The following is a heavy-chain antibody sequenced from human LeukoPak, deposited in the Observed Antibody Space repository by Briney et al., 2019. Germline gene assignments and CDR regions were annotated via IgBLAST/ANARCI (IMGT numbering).Heavy chain of an antibody. V-gene: IGHV3-7*01. CDR3: ARDGSSFDY. D-gene: IGHD2-15*01. CDR1: GFTFSGYW. CDR2: IKEDGSEI. Sequence: PGGSLRLSCAASGFTFSGYWMSWVRQAPGMGLEWVANIKEDGSEIYCVDSVKGRFTISRDNAKNSLLLEMNSLRAEDTAVYYCARDGSSFDYWGQGTLVTVSS. J-gene: IGHJ4*02.